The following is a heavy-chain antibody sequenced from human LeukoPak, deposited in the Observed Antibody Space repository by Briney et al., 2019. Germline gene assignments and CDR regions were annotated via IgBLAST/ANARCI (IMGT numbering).Heavy chain of an antibody. CDR3: ARDLSLNYYDSSGMIGY. D-gene: IGHD3-22*01. Sequence: DSVKVSCKASGYTFTSYGISWVRQAPGQGLEGMGWISAYNGNTNYAQKLQGRVTMTTDTSTSTAYMELRSLRSDDTAVDYCARDLSLNYYDSSGMIGYWGQGTLVTVSS. CDR2: ISAYNGNT. V-gene: IGHV1-18*01. J-gene: IGHJ4*02. CDR1: GYTFTSYG.